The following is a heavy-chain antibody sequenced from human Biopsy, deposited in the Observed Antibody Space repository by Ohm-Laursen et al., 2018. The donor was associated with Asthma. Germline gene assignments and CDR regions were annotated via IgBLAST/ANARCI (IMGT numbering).Heavy chain of an antibody. CDR2: ISSLSRYK. Sequence: SLRLSCSASRFDFSDYTMNWVRQAPGKGLEWVSSISSLSRYKYYSDSLRGRVTISRDNAKSSLHLQMSSLRAEDTAVYFCARDFTIGSGSPFHFWGPGTLVTVSS. CDR1: RFDFSDYT. V-gene: IGHV3-21*01. CDR3: ARDFTIGSGSPFHF. J-gene: IGHJ4*01. D-gene: IGHD3-10*01.